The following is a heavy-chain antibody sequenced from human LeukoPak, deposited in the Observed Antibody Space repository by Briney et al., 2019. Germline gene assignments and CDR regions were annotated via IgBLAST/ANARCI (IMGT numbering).Heavy chain of an antibody. Sequence: SQTLSLTCAVSGGSISSGGYSWSWIRQPPGKGLEWIGYIYHSGSTYYNPSLKSRVTISVDRSKNQFSLKLSSVTAADTAVYYCARCITRTPNWFDPWGQGTLVTVSS. J-gene: IGHJ5*02. CDR3: ARCITRTPNWFDP. D-gene: IGHD3-10*01. CDR2: IYHSGST. V-gene: IGHV4-30-2*01. CDR1: GGSISSGGYS.